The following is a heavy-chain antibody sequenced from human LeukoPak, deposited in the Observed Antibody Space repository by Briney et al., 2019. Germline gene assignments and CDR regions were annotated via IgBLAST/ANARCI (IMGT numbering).Heavy chain of an antibody. CDR2: ISGSGGST. CDR3: ARHLSGVTGYTYGRGIDY. J-gene: IGHJ4*02. Sequence: GGSLRLSCAASGFTFSSYGMSWVRQAPGKGLEWVSAISGSGGSTYYADSVKGRFTISRDNSKNTLYLQMISLRAEDTAVYYCARHLSGVTGYTYGRGIDYWGQGTLSPSPQ. D-gene: IGHD5-18*01. V-gene: IGHV3-23*01. CDR1: GFTFSSYG.